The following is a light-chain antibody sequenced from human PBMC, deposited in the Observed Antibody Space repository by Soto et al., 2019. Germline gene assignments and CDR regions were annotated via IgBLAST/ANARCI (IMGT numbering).Light chain of an antibody. J-gene: IGKJ5*01. CDR3: QQGSNWRT. CDR1: QSVSSY. V-gene: IGKV3-11*01. Sequence: VLAQSLANLSLSTGERATLSCRASQSVSSYVAWYQQKPGEAPRLLIYDASNRATGIPARFSGSGSGTDFTLTISSLEPEDFGVYYCQQGSNWRTFGQGTRLEIK. CDR2: DAS.